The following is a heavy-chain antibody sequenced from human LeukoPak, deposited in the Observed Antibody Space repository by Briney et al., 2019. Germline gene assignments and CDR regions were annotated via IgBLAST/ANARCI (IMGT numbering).Heavy chain of an antibody. CDR3: AKSLVDGGYYYYYGMDV. D-gene: IGHD2-21*01. CDR1: GFTFDDYA. J-gene: IGHJ6*02. CDR2: ISWNSGSI. Sequence: PGGSLRLSCAASGFTFDDYAMHWVRQAPGKGLEWVSGISWNSGSIGYADSVKGRFTISRDNAKNSLYLQMNSLRAEDTALYYCAKSLVDGGYYYYYGMDVWGQGTTVTVSS. V-gene: IGHV3-9*01.